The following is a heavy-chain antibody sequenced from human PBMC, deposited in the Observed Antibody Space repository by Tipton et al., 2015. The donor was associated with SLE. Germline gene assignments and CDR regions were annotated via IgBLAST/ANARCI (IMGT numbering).Heavy chain of an antibody. Sequence: TLSLTCNVSGGSIISHYWSWIRQPPGKGLEWIGYIYYSGSTNYNPSLKSRVTISVDTSKNQFSLKLSSVTAADTAVYYCARWGAQLGTDNWFDPWGQGTLVTVSS. V-gene: IGHV4-59*11. D-gene: IGHD1-14*01. CDR1: GGSIISHY. CDR3: ARWGAQLGTDNWFDP. CDR2: IYYSGST. J-gene: IGHJ5*02.